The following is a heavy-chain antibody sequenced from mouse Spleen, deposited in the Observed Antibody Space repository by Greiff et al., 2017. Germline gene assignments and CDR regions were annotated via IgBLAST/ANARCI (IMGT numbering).Heavy chain of an antibody. CDR3: ARSGYGSSYGFAY. J-gene: IGHJ3*01. V-gene: IGHV1-82*01. CDR1: GYAFSSSW. CDR2: IYPGDGDT. Sequence: QVQLQQSGPELVKPGASVKISCKASGYAFSSSWMNWVKQRPGKGLEWIGRIYPGDGDTNYNGKFKGKATLTADKSSSTAYMQLSSLTSEDSAVYFCARSGYGSSYGFAYWGQGTLVTVSA. D-gene: IGHD1-1*01.